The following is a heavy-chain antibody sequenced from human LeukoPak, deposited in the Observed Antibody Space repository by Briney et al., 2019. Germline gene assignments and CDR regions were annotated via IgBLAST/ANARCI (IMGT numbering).Heavy chain of an antibody. CDR1: GDSISSYY. D-gene: IGHD3-3*01. Sequence: SETLSLTCTVSGDSISSYYWSWIRQPAGKGLEWIGRIYTSGSTNYNPSLKSRVTMSVDTSKNPFSLKLSSVTAADTAVYYCARGESGYDPFYYFDYWGQGTLVTVSS. J-gene: IGHJ4*02. CDR2: IYTSGST. CDR3: ARGESGYDPFYYFDY. V-gene: IGHV4-4*07.